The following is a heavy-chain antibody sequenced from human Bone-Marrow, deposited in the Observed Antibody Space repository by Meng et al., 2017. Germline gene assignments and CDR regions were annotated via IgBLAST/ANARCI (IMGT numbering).Heavy chain of an antibody. J-gene: IGHJ3*02. Sequence: GESLKISCAASGFTFDDYTMHWVRQAPGKGLEWVSLISWDGGSTYYADSVKGRFTISRDNSKNSLYLQMNSLRTEDTALYYCAKVAGQQWLVPDDAFGIWGQGTMVTVSS. V-gene: IGHV3-43*01. CDR3: AKVAGQQWLVPDDAFGI. CDR2: ISWDGGST. D-gene: IGHD6-19*01. CDR1: GFTFDDYT.